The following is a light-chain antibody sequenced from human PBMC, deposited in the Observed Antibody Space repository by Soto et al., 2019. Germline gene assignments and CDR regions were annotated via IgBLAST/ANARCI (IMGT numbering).Light chain of an antibody. J-gene: IGKJ3*01. CDR3: QQYGTPLFT. V-gene: IGKV3-20*01. CDR2: GAS. Sequence: IVLTQSPGTLSLSPGERATLSCGASQSVTNNFLAWYQQKPGQAPRLLIYGASSRATGVPDRFSGSGSGTDFTLTISRLETGDCAVDYCQQYGTPLFTFGPGTKVDIK. CDR1: QSVTNNF.